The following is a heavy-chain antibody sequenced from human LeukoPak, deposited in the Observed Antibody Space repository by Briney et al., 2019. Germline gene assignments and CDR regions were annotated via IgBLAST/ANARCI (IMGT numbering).Heavy chain of an antibody. CDR2: IYSDGTI. CDR3: SRDSRITGEVKFDP. CDR1: GDSISRYY. Sequence: AETLSLTCAVSGDSISRYYWSWIRQPAGKGLEWIGRIYSDGTITYDHSLQSRLTMSIDTSKNQFFLQLSFVTAACTAVYYCSRDSRITGEVKFDPWGQGTLVTVSS. J-gene: IGHJ5*02. V-gene: IGHV4-4*07. D-gene: IGHD3-16*01.